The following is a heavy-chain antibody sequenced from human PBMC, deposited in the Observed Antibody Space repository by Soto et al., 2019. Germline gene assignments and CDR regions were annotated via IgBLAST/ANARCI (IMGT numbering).Heavy chain of an antibody. V-gene: IGHV3-30-3*01. D-gene: IGHD5-18*01. J-gene: IGHJ4*02. CDR2: ISYDGSNK. CDR3: ARTRGYSYGTPLDY. CDR1: GFTFSSYA. Sequence: LRLSCAASGFTFSSYAMHWVRQAPGKGLEWVAVISYDGSNKYYADSVKGRFTISRDNSKNTLYLQMNSLRAEDTAVYYCARTRGYSYGTPLDYWGQGTLVTVSS.